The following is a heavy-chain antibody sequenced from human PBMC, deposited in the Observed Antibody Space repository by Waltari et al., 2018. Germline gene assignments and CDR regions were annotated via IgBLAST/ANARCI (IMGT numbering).Heavy chain of an antibody. Sequence: EVLLVESGGGLVQTGGSLRRSCAASRLTFSNYWMNWVRQAPGKGLEWVAKINQDGSEEYYVDSVKGRFTISRDNAKNSLYLEMKTLRAEDTAIYYCARTGARWLQFAAFDIWGQGTMVTVSS. CDR1: RLTFSNYW. D-gene: IGHD5-12*01. V-gene: IGHV3-7*01. J-gene: IGHJ3*02. CDR3: ARTGARWLQFAAFDI. CDR2: INQDGSEE.